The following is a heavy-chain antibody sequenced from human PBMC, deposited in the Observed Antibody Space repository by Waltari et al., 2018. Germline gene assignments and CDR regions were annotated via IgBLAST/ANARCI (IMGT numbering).Heavy chain of an antibody. Sequence: QVQLVQSGAEVKKPGASVKVPCKASGYTFTSYDINWVRQATGPGLEWMGWMNPNSGNTGYAQKFQGRVTITRNTSISTAYMELSSLRSEDTAVYYCARMTSSIAARRVRYYYGMDVWGQGTTVTVSS. V-gene: IGHV1-8*03. J-gene: IGHJ6*02. D-gene: IGHD6-6*01. CDR3: ARMTSSIAARRVRYYYGMDV. CDR1: GYTFTSYD. CDR2: MNPNSGNT.